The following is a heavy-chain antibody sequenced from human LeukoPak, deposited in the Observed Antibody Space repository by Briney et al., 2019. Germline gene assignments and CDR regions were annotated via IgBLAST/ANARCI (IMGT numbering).Heavy chain of an antibody. D-gene: IGHD1-26*01. J-gene: IGHJ6*03. CDR2: IGSTI. Sequence: GGSLRLSCAASGFTFSSYSMNWVRQAPGKGLEWVSYIGSTIYYADSVKGRFTISRDNAKNSLYLQMNSLRAEDTAVYYCAGDRGIVGTTGYYYMDVWGKGTTVTVSS. V-gene: IGHV3-48*04. CDR1: GFTFSSYS. CDR3: AGDRGIVGTTGYYYMDV.